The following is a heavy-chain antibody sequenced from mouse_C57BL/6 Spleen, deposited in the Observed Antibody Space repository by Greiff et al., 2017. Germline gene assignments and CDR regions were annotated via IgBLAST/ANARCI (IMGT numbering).Heavy chain of an antibody. D-gene: IGHD2-4*01. CDR3: TRIRLRRDYYAMDY. V-gene: IGHV6-6*01. CDR2: IRNKANNHAT. CDR1: GFTFSDAW. J-gene: IGHJ4*01. Sequence: EVHLVESGGGLVQPGGSMKLSCAASGFTFSDAWMDWVRQSPEKGLEWVAEIRNKANNHATYYAESVKGRFTISRDDSKSSVYLQMNSLRAEDTGIYYCTRIRLRRDYYAMDYWGQGTSVTVSS.